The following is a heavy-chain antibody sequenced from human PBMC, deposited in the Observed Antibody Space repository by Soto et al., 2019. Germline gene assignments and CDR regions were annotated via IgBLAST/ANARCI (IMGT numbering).Heavy chain of an antibody. CDR2: IYHSGGT. V-gene: IGHV4-30-2*01. CDR3: ARDSRSGYYLDY. J-gene: IGHJ4*02. D-gene: IGHD3-22*01. CDR1: GGSISSGGYS. Sequence: QLQLQESGSGLVKPSQTLSLTCAVSGGSISSGGYSWNWIRQPPGKGLEWIGYIYHSGGTAYNPSLKRRFTITVHSSNHQFSLKLSSVTAADTAVYYCARDSRSGYYLDYWGQGTLVTVSS.